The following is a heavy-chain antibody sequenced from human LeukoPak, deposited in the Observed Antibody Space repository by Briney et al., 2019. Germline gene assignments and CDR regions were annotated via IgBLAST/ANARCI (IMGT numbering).Heavy chain of an antibody. V-gene: IGHV3-23*01. Sequence: GGSLRLSCAASGFTFSSYAMSWVRQAPGKGLEWVSAISGSGGSTFYADSVKGRFTMSRDNSKNTLYLQMNSLRAEDTAVYYCARDYYDSSGRQGMDVRGQGTTVTVSS. D-gene: IGHD3-22*01. CDR3: ARDYYDSSGRQGMDV. CDR1: GFTFSSYA. J-gene: IGHJ6*02. CDR2: ISGSGGST.